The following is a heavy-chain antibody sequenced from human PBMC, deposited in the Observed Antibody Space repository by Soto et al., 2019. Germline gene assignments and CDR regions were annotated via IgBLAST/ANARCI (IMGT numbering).Heavy chain of an antibody. Sequence: SETLSLTCTVSGGSISSYYWSWIRQPPGKGLEWIGYIYYSGSTNYNPSLKSRVTISVDTSKNQFSLKLSSVTAADTAVYYCARSGYSGYDTHYYYYMDVWGKGTTVTVSS. CDR2: IYYSGST. V-gene: IGHV4-59*08. D-gene: IGHD5-12*01. J-gene: IGHJ6*03. CDR1: GGSISSYY. CDR3: ARSGYSGYDTHYYYYMDV.